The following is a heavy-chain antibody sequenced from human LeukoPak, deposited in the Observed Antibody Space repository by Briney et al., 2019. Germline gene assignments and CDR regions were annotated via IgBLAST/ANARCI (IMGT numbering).Heavy chain of an antibody. CDR3: ATARGDY. D-gene: IGHD3-10*01. J-gene: IGHJ4*02. CDR1: AYTFTDYF. Sequence: ASVKVSCKASAYTFTDYFIHWVRQAPGKGLEWMGGFDPEDGETIYAQKFQGRVTMTEDTSTDTAYMELSSLRSEDTAVYYCATARGDYWGQGTLVTVSS. V-gene: IGHV1-24*01. CDR2: FDPEDGET.